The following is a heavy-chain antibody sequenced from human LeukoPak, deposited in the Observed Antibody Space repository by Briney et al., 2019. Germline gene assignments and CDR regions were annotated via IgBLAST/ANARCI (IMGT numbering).Heavy chain of an antibody. V-gene: IGHV3-23*01. D-gene: IGHD6-19*01. Sequence: PGGSLRPSCAASEFTFSNYAMSWVRQAPGKGLEWVSAISGSGGSTYYADSVKGRFTISRDNSKNTLYLQMNSLRAEDTAVYFCAREKGESSGWDFDYWGQGTLVTVSS. CDR2: ISGSGGST. CDR3: AREKGESSGWDFDY. J-gene: IGHJ4*02. CDR1: EFTFSNYA.